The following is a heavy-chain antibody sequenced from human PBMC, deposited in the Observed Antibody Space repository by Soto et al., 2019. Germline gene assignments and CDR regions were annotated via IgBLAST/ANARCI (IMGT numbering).Heavy chain of an antibody. D-gene: IGHD1-26*01. CDR2: ISGSGGST. CDR3: AKDRVGATLISIDY. Sequence: WGSLRLSCAASGFTFSSYAMSWVRQAPGKGLEWVSAISGSGGSTYYADSVKGRFTISRDNSKNTLYLQMNSLRAEDTAVYYCAKDRVGATLISIDYWGQGTLVTVSS. CDR1: GFTFSSYA. V-gene: IGHV3-23*01. J-gene: IGHJ4*02.